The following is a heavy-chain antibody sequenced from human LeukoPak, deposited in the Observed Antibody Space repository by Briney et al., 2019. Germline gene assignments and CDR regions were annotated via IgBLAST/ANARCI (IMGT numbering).Heavy chain of an antibody. CDR1: GYTFSNYD. J-gene: IGHJ4*02. V-gene: IGHV1-8*01. D-gene: IGHD2-21*01. CDR2: LNSDSGNS. CDR3: ASVVVIAI. Sequence: ASVKVSCKASGYTFSNYDFIWVRQATGQGLEWMGWLNSDSGNSGSAQKFQGRLTMTRDTSTSTVYMELSSLRSEDTAVYYCASVVVIAIWGQGTLVTVSS.